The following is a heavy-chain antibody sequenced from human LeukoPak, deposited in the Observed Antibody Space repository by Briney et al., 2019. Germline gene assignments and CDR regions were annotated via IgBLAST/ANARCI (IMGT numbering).Heavy chain of an antibody. J-gene: IGHJ4*02. V-gene: IGHV3-73*01. Sequence: GGSLKLSCAASGFAFSGSAMHWVRQASGKGLEWVGRIRTKANSYATAYAASVKGRFTLFRDDSKNTAYLHMYSLKTEDTAVYYCVRPTRRWFGVESFDYWGQRTLVIVSS. CDR2: IRTKANSYAT. CDR1: GFAFSGSA. D-gene: IGHD3-10*01. CDR3: VRPTRRWFGVESFDY.